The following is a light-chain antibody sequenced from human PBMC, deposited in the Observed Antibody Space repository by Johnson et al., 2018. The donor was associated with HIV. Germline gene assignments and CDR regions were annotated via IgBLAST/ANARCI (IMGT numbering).Light chain of an antibody. CDR2: ENT. J-gene: IGLJ1*01. Sequence: SVSAAPGQKVTISCSGSSSNIGNNYVSWYQQLPGTAPKLLIYENTKRPSGVPDRFSGSKSGSSATLGITGLQTGDEADYYCATWDRSLSAGGVFGTGTKVTVL. V-gene: IGLV1-51*02. CDR1: SSNIGNNY. CDR3: ATWDRSLSAGGV.